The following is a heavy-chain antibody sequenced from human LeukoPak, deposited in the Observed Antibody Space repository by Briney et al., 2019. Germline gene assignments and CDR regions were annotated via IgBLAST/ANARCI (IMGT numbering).Heavy chain of an antibody. J-gene: IGHJ6*02. V-gene: IGHV3-21*01. Sequence: PGGSLRLSCAASGFTFSSYSMNWVRQAPGKGLEWASSISSSSSYIYYADSVKGRFTISRDNAKNSLYLQMNSLRAEDTAVYYCAREWLPAASLDVWGQGTTVTVSS. CDR1: GFTFSSYS. CDR3: AREWLPAASLDV. CDR2: ISSSSSYI. D-gene: IGHD2-2*01.